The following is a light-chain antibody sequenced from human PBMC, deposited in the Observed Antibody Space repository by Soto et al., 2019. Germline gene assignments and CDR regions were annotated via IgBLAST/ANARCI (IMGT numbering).Light chain of an antibody. CDR1: QSVSSSY. CDR2: GAS. CDR3: QQYGSSPPLT. J-gene: IGKJ5*01. V-gene: IGKV3-20*01. Sequence: EIVLTRSPGTLYLSPGERATLSCRASQSVSSSYLAWYQQKPGQAHRLLIYGASSRATGIPDRFSRNGSGTDFSLTISRREPEDFAVYYCQQYGSSPPLTVPQGTRLQIK.